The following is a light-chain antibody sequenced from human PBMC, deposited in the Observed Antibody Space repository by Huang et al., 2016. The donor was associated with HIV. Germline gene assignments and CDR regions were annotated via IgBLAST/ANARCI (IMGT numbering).Light chain of an antibody. J-gene: IGKJ1*01. V-gene: IGKV3-20*01. Sequence: EIVLTQSPGTLSLSPGDRATRSCRASQFVANAYVAWYQHKPGQSPRLLIYGASMRASGIPDRFSGSGFGTDFTLTISSLEPDDFAVYFCQQCGSPTWTFGQGTKVEIK. CDR2: GAS. CDR1: QFVANAY. CDR3: QQCGSPTWT.